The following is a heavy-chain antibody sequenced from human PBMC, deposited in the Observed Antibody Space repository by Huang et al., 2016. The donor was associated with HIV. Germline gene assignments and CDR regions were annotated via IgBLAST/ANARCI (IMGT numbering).Heavy chain of an antibody. CDR3: AKSTYYYDSSGYYYGERAFDI. CDR1: GFPFSNYA. Sequence: EVQLLESGGGLVQPGGSLRLTCAASGFPFSNYALTLVRQAPGKGRGWVSAISWRGGRTYSADVGEGRFTISRDNSKNTLYLQMNSLRAEDTAVYYCAKSTYYYDSSGYYYGERAFDIWGQGTMVTVSS. J-gene: IGHJ3*02. V-gene: IGHV3-23*01. CDR2: ISWRGGRT. D-gene: IGHD3-22*01.